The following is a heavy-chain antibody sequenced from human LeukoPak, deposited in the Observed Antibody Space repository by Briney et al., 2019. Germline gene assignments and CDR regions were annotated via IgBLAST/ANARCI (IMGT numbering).Heavy chain of an antibody. D-gene: IGHD6-13*01. V-gene: IGHV3-9*01. CDR1: GFLFSSYS. J-gene: IGHJ5*02. Sequence: GGSLRLSCTASGFLFSSYSMNWVRRTPGKGLEWVSGISWNSGSIGYADSVKGRFTISRDNAKNSLYLQMNSLRAEDTALYYCAKDREQQLVGWFDPWGQGTLVTVSS. CDR2: ISWNSGSI. CDR3: AKDREQQLVGWFDP.